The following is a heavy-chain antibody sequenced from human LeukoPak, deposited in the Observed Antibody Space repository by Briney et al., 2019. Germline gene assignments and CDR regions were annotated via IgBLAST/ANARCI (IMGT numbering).Heavy chain of an antibody. CDR3: VRGNPFGGY. V-gene: IGHV3-7*03. J-gene: IGHJ4*02. CDR1: GFTLSSYW. D-gene: IGHD2-15*01. Sequence: PGGSLRLSCAASGFTLSSYWMIWVRQAPGKGLEWVANIKRDGSEISYVDSVKGRFTISRDNAKNSLYLQMNSLRAEDTAVYYCVRGNPFGGYWGQGTLVTVSS. CDR2: IKRDGSEI.